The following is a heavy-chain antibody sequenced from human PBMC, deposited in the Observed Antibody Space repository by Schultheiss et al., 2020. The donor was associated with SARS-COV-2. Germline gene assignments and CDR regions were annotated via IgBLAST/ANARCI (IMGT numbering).Heavy chain of an antibody. CDR3: ARDGHCSGGSCYWGYYYYYMDV. J-gene: IGHJ6*03. Sequence: SETLSLTCAVSGGSISSSSYYWSWIRQPPGKGLEWIGYIYYSGSTNYNPSLKSRVTISVDTSKNQFSLKLSSVTAADTAVYYCARDGHCSGGSCYWGYYYYYMDVWGKGTTVTVSS. CDR1: GGSISSSSYY. CDR2: IYYSGST. D-gene: IGHD2-15*01. V-gene: IGHV4-61*01.